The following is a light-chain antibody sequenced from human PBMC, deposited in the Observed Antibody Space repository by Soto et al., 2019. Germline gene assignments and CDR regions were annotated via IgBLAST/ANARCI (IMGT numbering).Light chain of an antibody. Sequence: DIQMTQSPSSLSASVRDRVTITCRASQGISNYLAWYQQKPGKVPKLLNYAASTLQSGFPSRFSGSGSETDFTLANSSPAPEDVETYYCQKYNSAPLTFGGGTKVDIK. CDR2: AAS. J-gene: IGKJ4*01. CDR1: QGISNY. CDR3: QKYNSAPLT. V-gene: IGKV1-27*01.